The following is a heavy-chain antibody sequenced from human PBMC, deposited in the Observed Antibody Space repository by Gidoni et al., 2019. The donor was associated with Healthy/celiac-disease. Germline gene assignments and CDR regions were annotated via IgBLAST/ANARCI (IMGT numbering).Heavy chain of an antibody. CDR2: IYHSGST. CDR3: AGQHGSGSYYDGGNWFDP. Sequence: QVQLQESGPGLVPPAETPSPTCTASGGLISRYYWSWLRPPPGEGLEWIEDIYHSGSTNYTPSLKSRVTISVDTSKNQFSLKLSSVTAAGTAVYYCAGQHGSGSYYDGGNWFDPWGQGTLVTVSS. J-gene: IGHJ5*02. D-gene: IGHD3-10*01. CDR1: GGLISRYY. V-gene: IGHV4-59*12.